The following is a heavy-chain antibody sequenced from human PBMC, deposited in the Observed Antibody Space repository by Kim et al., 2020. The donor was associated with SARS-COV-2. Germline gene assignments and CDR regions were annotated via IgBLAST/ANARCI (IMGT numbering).Heavy chain of an antibody. CDR2: IGGGGATT. V-gene: IGHV3-23*01. Sequence: GGSLRLSCAXSGFTXSRYTMNWVRQAPGKGLEWVSAIGGGGATTNYADSVKGRFTISRDNSKNTLFLQMNSLRAEDTAVYYCAKRHPDGAFDIWGQGTMVTVSS. CDR1: GFTXSRYT. J-gene: IGHJ3*02. CDR3: AKRHPDGAFDI.